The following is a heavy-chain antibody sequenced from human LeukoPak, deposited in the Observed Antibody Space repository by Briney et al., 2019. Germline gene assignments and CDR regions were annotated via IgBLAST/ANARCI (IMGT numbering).Heavy chain of an antibody. V-gene: IGHV4-59*01. CDR3: AREGNLMGYYSGLGFNY. Sequence: SETLSLTCLVSGEPISSYYWSWIRQAPGRGPEYIGNVYYNGNTNYNPSLKSRVTISVDTSKNQFSLNLSSVTAADTAVYYCAREGNLMGYYSGLGFNYWGQGTLVTVSS. CDR1: GEPISSYY. CDR2: VYYNGNT. J-gene: IGHJ4*02. D-gene: IGHD6-19*01.